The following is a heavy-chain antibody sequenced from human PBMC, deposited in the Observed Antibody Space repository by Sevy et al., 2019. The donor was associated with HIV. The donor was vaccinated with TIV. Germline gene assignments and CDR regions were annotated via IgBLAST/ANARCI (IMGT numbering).Heavy chain of an antibody. Sequence: GGSLRLSCAASGFTFSNAWMNWVRQAPGKGLEWVARIKMKSEGGTTDYAAPVKLRFTISRDDSQNTLYLQMNSLKTEDTGVYYCATFPYGNSYGSGWGQGTLVTVSS. CDR1: GFTFSNAW. CDR2: IKMKSEGGTT. CDR3: ATFPYGNSYGSG. V-gene: IGHV3-15*01. J-gene: IGHJ4*02. D-gene: IGHD5-18*01.